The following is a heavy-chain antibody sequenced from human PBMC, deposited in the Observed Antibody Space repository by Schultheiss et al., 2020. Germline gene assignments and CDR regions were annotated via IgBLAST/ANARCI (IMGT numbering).Heavy chain of an antibody. J-gene: IGHJ5*02. CDR1: GFSLSNARMG. V-gene: IGHV2-26*01. D-gene: IGHD5-18*01. CDR2: IFSNDEK. CDR3: ARSAYSYGFDP. Sequence: SGPTLVKPTETLTLTCTVSGFSLSNARMGVSWIRQPPGKALEWLAHIFSNDEKSYSTSLKTRLTISRDTSKNQVVLTMTNMHPVDTATYYCARSAYSYGFDPWGKGTLVTVAS.